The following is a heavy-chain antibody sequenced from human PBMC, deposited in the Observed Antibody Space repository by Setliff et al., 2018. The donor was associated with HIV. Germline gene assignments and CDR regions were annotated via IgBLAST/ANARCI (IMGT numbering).Heavy chain of an antibody. CDR2: VSYSGTT. CDR1: SGPFSSRHY. J-gene: IGHJ4*02. Sequence: LSLTCTVSSGPFSSRHYWGWIRQSPGKGLEWIGSVSYSGTTYYNPSLRSRVTLSVDTSKNQFSLILSSVTAADTATYYCARHQSGYNFSPFDNWGLGSLVTVSS. CDR3: ARHQSGYNFSPFDN. D-gene: IGHD5-12*01. V-gene: IGHV4-39*01.